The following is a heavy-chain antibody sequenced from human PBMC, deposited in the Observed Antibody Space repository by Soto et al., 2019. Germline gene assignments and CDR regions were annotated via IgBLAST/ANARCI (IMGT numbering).Heavy chain of an antibody. J-gene: IGHJ4*02. CDR1: GGSIGRSSYY. D-gene: IGHD6-19*01. Sequence: SETLSLTGTVAGGSIGRSSYYWGWIRQPPGKGLEWIGSIYDRGSTYSNPSLKSRLTTSLDTSKNQFSLKLTSVTAADTAVYYCARHGYTSGRTYYDYWGQGTLVT. V-gene: IGHV4-39*01. CDR3: ARHGYTSGRTYYDY. CDR2: IYDRGST.